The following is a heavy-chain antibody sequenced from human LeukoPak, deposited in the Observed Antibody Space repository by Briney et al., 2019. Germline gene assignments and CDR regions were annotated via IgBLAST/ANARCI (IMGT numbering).Heavy chain of an antibody. Sequence: PSQTLSLTRAVSGGSISSGGYSWSWIRQPPGKGLEWIGYIYHSGSTYYNPSLKSRVTISVDRSKNQFSLKLSSVTAADTAVYYCARGAGVDCSSTSCYVEKFDYWGQGTLVTVSS. J-gene: IGHJ4*02. D-gene: IGHD2-2*01. V-gene: IGHV4-30-2*01. CDR3: ARGAGVDCSSTSCYVEKFDY. CDR1: GGSISSGGYS. CDR2: IYHSGST.